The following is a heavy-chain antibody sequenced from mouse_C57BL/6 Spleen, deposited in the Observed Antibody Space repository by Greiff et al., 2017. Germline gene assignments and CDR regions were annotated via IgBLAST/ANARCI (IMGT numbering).Heavy chain of an antibody. Sequence: DVHLVESGEGLVKPGGSLKLSCAASGFTFSSYAMSWVRQTPEKRLEWVAYISSGGDYIYYADTVKGRFTISRDNARNTLYLQMSSLKSEDTAMYYCTRIYYDYGYYFDYWGQGTTLTVSS. CDR2: ISSGGDYI. V-gene: IGHV5-9-1*02. D-gene: IGHD2-4*01. J-gene: IGHJ2*01. CDR3: TRIYYDYGYYFDY. CDR1: GFTFSSYA.